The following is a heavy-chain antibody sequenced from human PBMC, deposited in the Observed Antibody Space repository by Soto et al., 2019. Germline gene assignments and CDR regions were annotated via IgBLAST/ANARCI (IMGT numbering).Heavy chain of an antibody. V-gene: IGHV3-33*01. CDR3: TRANYGSGSNYYYGLDV. Sequence: QVQLVESGGCVVQPGRSLRLSCAASGFSFSRDGMHWVRQAPGKRLEWVAVIWFDGSNKYYADSVKGRFTISRDNPKNTLYLQTNSQRAEDTAVYYCTRANYGSGSNYYYGLDVWGQGTTVTVTS. CDR1: GFSFSRDG. D-gene: IGHD3-10*01. CDR2: IWFDGSNK. J-gene: IGHJ6*02.